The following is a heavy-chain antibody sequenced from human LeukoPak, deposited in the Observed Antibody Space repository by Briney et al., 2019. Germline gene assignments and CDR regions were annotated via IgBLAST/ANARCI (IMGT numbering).Heavy chain of an antibody. Sequence: GGTLRLSCAASGFTFSSYGMSWVRQAPGKGLEWVSTISGSGATTYYADSVNGRFTISRDNSKNTLYLQMNSLRAEDTAVYYCARDSYGSGEDYYYYYMDVWGKGTTVTISS. J-gene: IGHJ6*03. D-gene: IGHD3-10*01. CDR3: ARDSYGSGEDYYYYYMDV. CDR2: ISGSGATT. CDR1: GFTFSSYG. V-gene: IGHV3-23*01.